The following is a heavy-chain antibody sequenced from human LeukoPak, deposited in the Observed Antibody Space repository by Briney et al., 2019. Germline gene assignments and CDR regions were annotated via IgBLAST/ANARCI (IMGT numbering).Heavy chain of an antibody. Sequence: GRSLRLSCAASGFTFSSYAMHWVRQAPGKGLEWVAVISYDGSNKYYADSGKGRFTISRDNSKNTLYLQMNSLRAEDTAVYYWARDLGYCSGGSCYSGGYWGQGTLVTVSS. D-gene: IGHD2-15*01. CDR2: ISYDGSNK. CDR3: ARDLGYCSGGSCYSGGY. J-gene: IGHJ4*02. CDR1: GFTFSSYA. V-gene: IGHV3-30*04.